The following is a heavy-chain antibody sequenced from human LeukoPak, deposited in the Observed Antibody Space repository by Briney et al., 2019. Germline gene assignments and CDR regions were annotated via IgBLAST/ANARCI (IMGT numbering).Heavy chain of an antibody. CDR1: GGSISSYY. D-gene: IGHD6-13*01. CDR3: ARGYSSSWLGY. V-gene: IGHV4-59*01. J-gene: IGHJ4*02. Sequence: SETLSLTCTVSGGSISSYYWSWIRQPPGKGLEWIGYIYYSGSTNYNPSLKSRVTISVDTFKNQFSLKLSSVTAADTAVYYCARGYSSSWLGYWGQGTLVTASS. CDR2: IYYSGST.